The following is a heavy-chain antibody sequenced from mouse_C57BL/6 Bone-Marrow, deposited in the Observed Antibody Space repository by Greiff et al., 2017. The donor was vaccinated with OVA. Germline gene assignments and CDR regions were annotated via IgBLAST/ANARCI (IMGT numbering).Heavy chain of an antibody. CDR3: AIGTTVVATDFDG. V-gene: IGHV1-81*01. CDR2: IYPRSGNT. CDR1: GYTFTSYG. J-gene: IGHJ1*03. Sequence: QVKLQQSGAELARPGASVKLSCKASGYTFTSYGISWVKQRTGQGLEWIGEIYPRSGNTYYNEKFKGKATLTADKSSSTQNMELRSQASEDSAVYICAIGTTVVATDFDGWGTGTTVTVSS. D-gene: IGHD1-1*01.